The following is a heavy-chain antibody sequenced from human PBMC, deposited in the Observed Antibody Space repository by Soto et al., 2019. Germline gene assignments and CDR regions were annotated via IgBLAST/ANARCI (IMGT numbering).Heavy chain of an antibody. CDR2: INHSGST. CDR3: AREIVVVAYDY. Sequence: QVQLQQWGAGLLKPSETLSLTCAVYGGSFSGYYWSWIRQPPGKGLEWIGEINHSGSTNYNPSLKSRVTISVDTSKNQFSLKLSSVTAADTAVYYWAREIVVVAYDYWGQGTLVTVSS. J-gene: IGHJ4*02. V-gene: IGHV4-34*01. CDR1: GGSFSGYY. D-gene: IGHD3-22*01.